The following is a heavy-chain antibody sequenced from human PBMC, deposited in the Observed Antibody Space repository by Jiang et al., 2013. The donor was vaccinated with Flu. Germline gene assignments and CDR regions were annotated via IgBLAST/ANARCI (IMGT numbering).Heavy chain of an antibody. J-gene: IGHJ3*02. CDR3: ARGGADRASSHAFDI. CDR2: ISAYNGNT. V-gene: IGHV1-18*04. CDR1: GYTFTTTG. Sequence: QSGAEVKKPGASVKVSCKASGYTFTTTGIIWVRQAPGQGLEWMGWISAYNGNTNYVQKVQGRVTMTTDTSTSTAYMELRSLRSDDTAVYFCARGGADRASSHAFDIVGATGQWSPSLQ. D-gene: IGHD2-15*01.